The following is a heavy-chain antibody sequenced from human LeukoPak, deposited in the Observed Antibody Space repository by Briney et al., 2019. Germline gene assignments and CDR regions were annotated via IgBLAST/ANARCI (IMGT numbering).Heavy chain of an antibody. J-gene: IGHJ4*02. CDR3: ARGREIHGGSDTKLDDY. D-gene: IGHD3-10*01. Sequence: ASVKGSCKASGYSFTDYYMHWVRQAPGQGLEWIGWISPRSGDTSSAQKFQGRVTMTRDTSINTVDMDLSGLTSDDTAVFYCARGREIHGGSDTKLDDYWGQGTLVTVSS. CDR2: ISPRSGDT. CDR1: GYSFTDYY. V-gene: IGHV1-2*02.